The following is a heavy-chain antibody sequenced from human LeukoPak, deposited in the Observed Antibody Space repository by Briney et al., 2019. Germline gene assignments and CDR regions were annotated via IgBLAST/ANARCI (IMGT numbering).Heavy chain of an antibody. CDR1: GGPFGGYY. J-gene: IGHJ4*02. Sequence: SETLSLTCAVYGGPFGGYYWNWIRQPPGEGLEWIGEINESGDTNYNPSLKSRVTISVDASKKQFSLRLSSLTAANTAVYYCARASAYSRSSGVNYWGQGTLVTVSS. CDR2: INESGDT. D-gene: IGHD6-6*01. CDR3: ARASAYSRSSGVNY. V-gene: IGHV4-34*01.